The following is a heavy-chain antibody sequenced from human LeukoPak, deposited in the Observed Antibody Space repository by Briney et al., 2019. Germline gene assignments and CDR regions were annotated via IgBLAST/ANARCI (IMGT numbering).Heavy chain of an antibody. CDR1: GFTVSSSY. CDR3: ARDVLRPSYYFDY. Sequence: NSGGSLRLSCAASGFTVSSSYMSWVRQAPGKGLEWVSSISSSSSYIYYADSVKGRFTISRDNAKNSLYLQMNSLRAEDTAVYYCARDVLRPSYYFDYWGQGTLVTVSS. J-gene: IGHJ4*02. CDR2: ISSSSSYI. D-gene: IGHD2-8*01. V-gene: IGHV3-21*01.